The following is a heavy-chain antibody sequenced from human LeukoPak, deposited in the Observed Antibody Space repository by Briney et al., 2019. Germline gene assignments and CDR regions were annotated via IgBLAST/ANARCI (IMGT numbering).Heavy chain of an antibody. Sequence: ASVKVSCKASGGTFSSYAISWVRQAPGQGLEWMGGIIPIFGTANYAQKFQGRVTITTDESTSTAYMELSSLRSEDTAVYYCARTGYSYGAYYFDYWGQGTLVTVSS. CDR3: ARTGYSYGAYYFDY. V-gene: IGHV1-69*05. J-gene: IGHJ4*02. CDR2: IIPIFGTA. D-gene: IGHD5-18*01. CDR1: GGTFSSYA.